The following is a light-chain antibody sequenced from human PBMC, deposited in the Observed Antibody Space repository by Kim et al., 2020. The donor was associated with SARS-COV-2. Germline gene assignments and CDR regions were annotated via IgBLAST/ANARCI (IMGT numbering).Light chain of an antibody. J-gene: IGKJ1*01. Sequence: DIQMTQSPSTLSASIGDRITITCRASQSISSWLAWYQQKPGKPPKLQIYKASSLESGVPSRFSGSASGTEFTLTIRSLQPDDFATYYCQQYNSYPWTFGQGTKVDIK. CDR2: KAS. CDR1: QSISSW. CDR3: QQYNSYPWT. V-gene: IGKV1-5*03.